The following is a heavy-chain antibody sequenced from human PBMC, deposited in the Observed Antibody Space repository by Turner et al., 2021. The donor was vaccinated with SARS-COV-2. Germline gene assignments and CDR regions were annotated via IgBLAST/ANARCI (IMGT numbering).Heavy chain of an antibody. V-gene: IGHV3-33*01. J-gene: IGHJ4*02. CDR3: ARSTVTTPPDY. CDR1: GFTFITYG. Sequence: HVQLVESGGGVVQPGRSLRLSCAASGFTFITYGMHWVRQAPGKGLEWVAVIWYDGSDKYYADSVKGRFTISRDNSKNTLYLQMNNLRAEDTAVYYCARSTVTTPPDYWGQGTLVTVSS. CDR2: IWYDGSDK. D-gene: IGHD4-17*01.